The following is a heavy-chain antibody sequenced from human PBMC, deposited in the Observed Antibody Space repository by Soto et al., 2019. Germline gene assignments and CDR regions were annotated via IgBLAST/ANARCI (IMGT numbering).Heavy chain of an antibody. V-gene: IGHV3-7*01. CDR2: IQEVGSEK. Sequence: PGGSLRLSCAASGFTFSNYWMTWVRQAPGKGLEWVANIQEVGSEKHYVDSVKGRFTISRDNAKNSLYLPMNSLRVEDTAVYFCSRDVVVGAKALNYWGQGALVTVSS. D-gene: IGHD2-15*01. J-gene: IGHJ4*02. CDR3: SRDVVVGAKALNY. CDR1: GFTFSNYW.